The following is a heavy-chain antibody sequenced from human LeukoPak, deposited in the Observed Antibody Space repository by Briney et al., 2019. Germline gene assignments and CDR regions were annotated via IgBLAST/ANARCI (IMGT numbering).Heavy chain of an antibody. CDR2: INHSGST. D-gene: IGHD3-22*01. J-gene: IGHJ3*02. CDR3: ARGLEDYYDSSGASGAFDI. CDR1: GGSFSGYY. V-gene: IGHV4-34*01. Sequence: SETLSLTCAVYGGSFSGYYWSWIRQPPGKGLEWIGEINHSGSTNYNPSLKSRVTISVDTSKNQFSLKLSSATAADTAVYYCARGLEDYYDSSGASGAFDIWGQGTMVTVSS.